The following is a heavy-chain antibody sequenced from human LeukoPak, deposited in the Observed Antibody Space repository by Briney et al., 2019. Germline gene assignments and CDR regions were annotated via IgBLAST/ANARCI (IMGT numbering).Heavy chain of an antibody. CDR2: ISYDGSIK. CDR1: GFSFSNYA. V-gene: IGHV3-30*04. J-gene: IGHJ4*02. CDR3: AKDYYDSSGYQAYFDY. D-gene: IGHD3-22*01. Sequence: PGGSLRLSCAASGFSFSNYAMHWVRQTPGKGLEWVAVISYDGSIKYYADSVKGRFTISRDNSKNTLYLQMNSLRAEDTAVYYCAKDYYDSSGYQAYFDYWGQGTLVTVSS.